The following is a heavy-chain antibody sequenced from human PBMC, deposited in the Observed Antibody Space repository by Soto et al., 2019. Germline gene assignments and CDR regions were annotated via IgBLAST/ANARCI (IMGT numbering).Heavy chain of an antibody. J-gene: IGHJ6*02. CDR3: ERDQKVESSGWNSSGMDD. V-gene: IGHV3-11*01. CDR1: GFTFSDYY. CDR2: ISGSGSAM. Sequence: QVQLVESGGGLVKPGGSLRLSCAASGFTFSDYYMSWVRQAPGKGLEWISYISGSGSAMYYVNSVKGRFTISRDNAKKSMSLKMNSLRDEDTAVYYCERDQKVESSGWNSSGMDDWGQGTTVTVSS. D-gene: IGHD6-19*01.